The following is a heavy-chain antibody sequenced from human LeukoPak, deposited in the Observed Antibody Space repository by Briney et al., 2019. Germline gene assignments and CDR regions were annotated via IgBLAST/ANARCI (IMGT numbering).Heavy chain of an antibody. CDR2: ISSSSSYI. D-gene: IGHD3-16*01. J-gene: IGHJ4*02. Sequence: GGSLRLSCAASGFTFSSYSMNWVRQAPGKGLEWVSSISSSSSYIYYADSVKGRFAISRDNAKNSLYLQMNSLRAEDTAVYYCARDGPWGGYFDYWGQGTLVTVSS. CDR1: GFTFSSYS. V-gene: IGHV3-21*01. CDR3: ARDGPWGGYFDY.